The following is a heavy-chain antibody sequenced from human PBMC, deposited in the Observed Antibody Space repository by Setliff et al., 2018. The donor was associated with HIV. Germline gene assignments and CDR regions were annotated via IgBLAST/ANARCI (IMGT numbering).Heavy chain of an antibody. V-gene: IGHV4-30-4*08. J-gene: IGHJ3*02. CDR1: GGSISSGNNY. CDR3: ARDPAVASREVAFDI. Sequence: PSETLSLTCTVSGGSISSGNNYWSWIRQPPGKGLEWIAYIYYSGNTYYNPSLKSRATISVDTSKNQFSLKLNSVTVADTAGYYCARDPAVASREVAFDIWGQGTMVTVSS. CDR2: IYYSGNT.